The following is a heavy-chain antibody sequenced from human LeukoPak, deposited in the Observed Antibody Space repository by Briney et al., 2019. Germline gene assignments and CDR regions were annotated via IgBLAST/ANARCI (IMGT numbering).Heavy chain of an antibody. Sequence: GGSLRLSCAASGFTFSSYSMNWVRQAPGKGLEWVSSISSSSSYIYYADSVKGRFTISRDNAKNSLYLQMNSLRAEDTAVYYCARKDSSGYRYPDYWGQGTLITVSS. J-gene: IGHJ4*02. D-gene: IGHD3-22*01. V-gene: IGHV3-21*01. CDR3: ARKDSSGYRYPDY. CDR1: GFTFSSYS. CDR2: ISSSSSYI.